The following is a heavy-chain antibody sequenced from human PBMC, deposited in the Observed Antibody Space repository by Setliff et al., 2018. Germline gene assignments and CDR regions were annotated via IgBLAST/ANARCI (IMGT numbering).Heavy chain of an antibody. V-gene: IGHV4-4*07. CDR2: IYSGGNT. CDR1: GGSINTYY. J-gene: IGHJ2*01. CDR3: AREKDYDEDGYYFMGHLGLDL. D-gene: IGHD3-22*01. Sequence: PSETLSLTCTVSGGSINTYYWSWIRQPAGKGLEWIGRIYSGGNTNYNPSLKSRVTMSVDTSKNQFSLRLTSVTASDTAIYYCAREKDYDEDGYYFMGHLGLDLWGRGTPVTVSS.